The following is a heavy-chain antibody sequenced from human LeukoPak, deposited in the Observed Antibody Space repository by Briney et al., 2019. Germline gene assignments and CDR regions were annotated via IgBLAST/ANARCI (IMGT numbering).Heavy chain of an antibody. CDR3: AKDGLTLGSRWNYRSKTDHEY. V-gene: IGHV3-23*01. CDR1: GFTFLNYD. J-gene: IGHJ4*02. Sequence: PGGSLRLSCAASGFTFLNYDMNWVRQAPGEGLEWVSGVSGSDDNTYYADSVQGRFTISRDNSKNTLYLQMNHLRVEDTAIYYCAKDGLTLGSRWNYRSKTDHEYWGQGTLVTVSS. D-gene: IGHD1-7*01. CDR2: VSGSDDNT.